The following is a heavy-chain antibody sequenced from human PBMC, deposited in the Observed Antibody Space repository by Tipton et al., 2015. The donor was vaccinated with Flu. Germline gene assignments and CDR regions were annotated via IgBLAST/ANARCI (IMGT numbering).Heavy chain of an antibody. V-gene: IGHV4-4*07. J-gene: IGHJ3*02. D-gene: IGHD2/OR15-2a*01. CDR2: MYVSGST. CDR1: GGSMSSFY. Sequence: TLSLTCTVSGGSMSSFYWTWIRQPAGKGLEWIGRMYVSGSTKYNPSLKSRVTMSVDTSKKQFSLKLNSVTAADTAVYYCARLSLSFNAFDIWGQGTTVIVSS. CDR3: ARLSLSFNAFDI.